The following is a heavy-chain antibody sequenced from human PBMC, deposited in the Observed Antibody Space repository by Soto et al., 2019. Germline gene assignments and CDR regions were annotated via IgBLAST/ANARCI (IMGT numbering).Heavy chain of an antibody. CDR3: ARGVTVTDYYYYYYMDV. J-gene: IGHJ6*03. V-gene: IGHV3-74*01. CDR2: INSDGSST. Sequence: GGSLRLSCAASGFTFSSYWMHWVRQAPGKGLVWVSRINSDGSSTSYADSVKGRFTISRDNAKNTLYLQMNSLRAEDTAVYYCARGVTVTDYYYYYYMDVWGKGTTVTVSS. CDR1: GFTFSSYW. D-gene: IGHD4-17*01.